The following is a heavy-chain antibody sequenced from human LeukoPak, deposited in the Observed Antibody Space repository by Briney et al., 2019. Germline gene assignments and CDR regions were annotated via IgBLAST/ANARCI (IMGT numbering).Heavy chain of an antibody. CDR2: IYYSGTT. CDR3: ARKLPGYYYYMDV. D-gene: IGHD2-21*01. CDR1: GGSISRYF. V-gene: IGHV4-59*12. J-gene: IGHJ6*03. Sequence: SETLSLTCTVSGGSISRYFWSWIRQPPGKGLEWIGHIYYSGTTNYNPSLKSRVTVSVDMSKNQFSLKLTSVTAADTAMYYCARKLPGYYYYMDVWGKGTTVTVSS.